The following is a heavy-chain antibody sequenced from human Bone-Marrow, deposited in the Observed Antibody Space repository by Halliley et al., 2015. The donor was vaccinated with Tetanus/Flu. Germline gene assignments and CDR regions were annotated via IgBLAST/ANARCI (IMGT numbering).Heavy chain of an antibody. J-gene: IGHJ4*02. V-gene: IGHV5-51*01. CDR2: IYPGDSDT. D-gene: IGHD6-13*01. CDR1: GYSFTTYW. Sequence: MQLVQSGAEVKKPGESLKISCKGSGYSFTTYWIGWVRQVPGQGLELMGLIYPGDSDTWYSPSFQGQVIISADKSVTSAYLQWTTLKASDAAIYYCAALIAASHFTDYWGQGTLFTGSS. CDR3: AALIAASHFTDY.